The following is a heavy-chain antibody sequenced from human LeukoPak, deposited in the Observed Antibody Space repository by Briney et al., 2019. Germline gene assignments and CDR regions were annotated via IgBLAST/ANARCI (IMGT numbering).Heavy chain of an antibody. V-gene: IGHV3-30*02. J-gene: IGHJ4*02. CDR3: AKEKQWLFSYFDY. CDR1: GFTFSNYD. Sequence: GGSLRLSCTASGFTFSNYDMHWVRQAPGEGLEWVAFIWYDDREKKYADSVKGRFTISRDNSKDTVYLQMNSLRAEDTAVYFCAKEKQWLFSYFDYWGQGSLVTVSS. D-gene: IGHD6-19*01. CDR2: IWYDDREK.